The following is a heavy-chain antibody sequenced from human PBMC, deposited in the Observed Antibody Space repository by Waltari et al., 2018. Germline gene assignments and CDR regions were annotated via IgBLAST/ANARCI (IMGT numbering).Heavy chain of an antibody. CDR1: GGSISSSNW. CDR2: MYHIVST. CDR3: ARGGVTMVRGANLDY. V-gene: IGHV4-4*02. Sequence: QVQLQESGPGLVKPSGTLSLTCAVSGGSISSSNWWSWVRPPPWKGLEWIGEMYHIVSTNYNPSLKSLVTISVDKSKNQFSLKLSSVTAADTAVYYCARGGVTMVRGANLDYWGQGTLVTVSS. D-gene: IGHD3-10*01. J-gene: IGHJ4*02.